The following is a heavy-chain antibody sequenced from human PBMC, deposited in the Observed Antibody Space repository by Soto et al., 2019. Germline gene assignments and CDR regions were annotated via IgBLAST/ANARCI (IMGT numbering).Heavy chain of an antibody. CDR1: GFTFRSFT. CDR2: ISSNSAYI. D-gene: IGHD6-13*01. J-gene: IGHJ5*02. Sequence: GGSLRLSCAASGFTFRSFTMNWVRQAPGKGLEWVSTISSNSAYIYYTDALRGRFTISRDNAKNSLHLQMNSLRAEDTAVYYCTRDASRDSSARGWFEPWGPGTLVT. CDR3: TRDASRDSSARGWFEP. V-gene: IGHV3-21*01.